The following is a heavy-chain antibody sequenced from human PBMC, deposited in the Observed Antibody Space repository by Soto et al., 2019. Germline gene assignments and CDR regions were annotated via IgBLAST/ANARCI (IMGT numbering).Heavy chain of an antibody. CDR2: ISAFNGNT. V-gene: IGHV1-18*01. J-gene: IGHJ6*03. Sequence: QDQLVQSGAEVKKPGASVTVSCKASGYSFTNYGITWVRQAPGQGLEWMGWISAFNGNTHYVQKLQGRVTMTTDASTSTAYMELRSLRSDDTDVYYCARDRGVAPPVAGNTHYYYYMDVWGKGTTVIVSS. CDR3: ARDRGVAPPVAGNTHYYYYMDV. CDR1: GYSFTNYG. D-gene: IGHD6-19*01.